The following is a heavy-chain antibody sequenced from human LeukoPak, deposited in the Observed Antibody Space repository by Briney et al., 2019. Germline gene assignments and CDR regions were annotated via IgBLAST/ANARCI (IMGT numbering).Heavy chain of an antibody. V-gene: IGHV3-30-3*01. D-gene: IGHD2-2*01. J-gene: IGHJ4*02. CDR3: ARGLVPAAPLTD. CDR2: ISYDGSNK. Sequence: GRSLRLSCAASGFTFSSYAMHWVRQAPGKGLEWVAVISYDGSNKYYADSVKGRFTISRDNSKNTLYLQMNSLRAEDTAVYRCARGLVPAAPLTDWGQGTLVTVSS. CDR1: GFTFSSYA.